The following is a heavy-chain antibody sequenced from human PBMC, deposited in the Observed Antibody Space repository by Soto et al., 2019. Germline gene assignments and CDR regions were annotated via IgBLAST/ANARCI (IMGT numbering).Heavy chain of an antibody. V-gene: IGHV1-18*01. D-gene: IGHD3-22*01. Sequence: QVQLVQSGAEVKKPGASVKVSCKASGYTFTSYGISWVRQAPGQGLEWMGWISAYNGNTNHAQKLQGRVTMTTDTSTSPAYMELRSLRSDDTAVYYCARLTYYYDSSGYPDAFDIWGQGTMVTVSS. J-gene: IGHJ3*02. CDR2: ISAYNGNT. CDR3: ARLTYYYDSSGYPDAFDI. CDR1: GYTFTSYG.